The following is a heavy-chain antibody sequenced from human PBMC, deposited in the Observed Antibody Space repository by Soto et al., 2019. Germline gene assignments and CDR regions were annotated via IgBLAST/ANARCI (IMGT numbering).Heavy chain of an antibody. CDR3: AGVVPAAMPGNSPNDY. V-gene: IGHV3-9*02. J-gene: IGHJ4*02. CDR1: GVIATAKY. Sequence: PGGSLRLSCAASGVIATAKYMNWVRQAPGGVLEWVAVSWNSGSTGYADSVKGRFTISRDNAKNSLYLQMNSLRAEDTALYYCAGVVPAAMPGNSPNDYWGQGTLVTVSS. CDR2: SWNSGST. D-gene: IGHD2-2*01.